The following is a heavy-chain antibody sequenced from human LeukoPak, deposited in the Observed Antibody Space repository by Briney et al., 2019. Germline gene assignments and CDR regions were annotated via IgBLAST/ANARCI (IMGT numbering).Heavy chain of an antibody. CDR1: GGTFSSYA. Sequence: ASVKVSCKASGGTFSSYAISWVRQAPGQGLEWMGGIIPIFGTANYAQKFQGRVTMTRDTSTSTVYMELSSLRSEDTAVYYCARGPAVYCSSTSCPEKAFPTDYWGQGTLVTVSS. D-gene: IGHD2-2*01. CDR3: ARGPAVYCSSTSCPEKAFPTDY. J-gene: IGHJ4*02. CDR2: IIPIFGTA. V-gene: IGHV1-69*05.